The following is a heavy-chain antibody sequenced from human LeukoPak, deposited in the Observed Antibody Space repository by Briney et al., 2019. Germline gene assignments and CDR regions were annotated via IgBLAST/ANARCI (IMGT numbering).Heavy chain of an antibody. J-gene: IGHJ6*03. CDR1: GGSISSSSYY. CDR3: ASLRQYQLPYYYYYYYMDV. D-gene: IGHD2-2*01. V-gene: IGHV4-39*01. Sequence: PSETLSLTCTVSGGSISSSSYYWGWIRQPPGKGLEWIGSIYYSGSTYYNPSLKSRVTISVDASKNQFSLKLSSVTAADTAVYYCASLRQYQLPYYYYYYYMDVWGKGTTVTVSS. CDR2: IYYSGST.